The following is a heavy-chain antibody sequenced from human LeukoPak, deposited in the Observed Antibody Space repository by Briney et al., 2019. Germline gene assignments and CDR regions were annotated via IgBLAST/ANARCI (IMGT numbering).Heavy chain of an antibody. CDR3: ARLGDGDNLRYFDY. J-gene: IGHJ4*02. V-gene: IGHV4-59*08. D-gene: IGHD5-24*01. CDR1: GDSIIGNY. CDR2: IYYSGST. Sequence: SETPSLTCTVSGDSIIGNYWTWIRQPPGKGLEWIGYIYYSGSTNYNASLKSRVTISVDTSKNRFSLKLSSVTAADTAVYYCARLGDGDNLRYFDYWGQGTLVTVSS.